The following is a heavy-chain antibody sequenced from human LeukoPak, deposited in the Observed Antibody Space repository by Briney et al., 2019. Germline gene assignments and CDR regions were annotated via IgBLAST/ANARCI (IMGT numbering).Heavy chain of an antibody. CDR2: ISSSSSYI. Sequence: GGSLRLSCAASGFTFSSYSMNWVRQAPGKGLEWVSSISSSSSYIYYADSVKGRFTISRDNAKNSLYLQMNSLRAEDTAVYYCARGLRGYDFWSGYREYNWFDPWGQGTLVIVSS. D-gene: IGHD3-3*01. V-gene: IGHV3-21*01. CDR3: ARGLRGYDFWSGYREYNWFDP. J-gene: IGHJ5*02. CDR1: GFTFSSYS.